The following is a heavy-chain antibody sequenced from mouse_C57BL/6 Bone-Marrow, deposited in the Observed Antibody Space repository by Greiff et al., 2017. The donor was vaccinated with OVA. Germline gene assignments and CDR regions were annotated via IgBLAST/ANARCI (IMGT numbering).Heavy chain of an antibody. CDR2: IYPRSGNT. V-gene: IGHV1-81*01. CDR1: GYTFTSHG. CDR3: GRSGAYYSKEMDY. J-gene: IGHJ4*01. D-gene: IGHD2-5*01. Sequence: QVQLQQSGAEPARPGASVKLSCKASGYTFTSHGISRVKQRTGQGLEWIGEIYPRSGNTYYNEKFKGKATLTADKSSSTAYMWLRSLTSEDSAVYFCGRSGAYYSKEMDYWGQGTSVTVSS.